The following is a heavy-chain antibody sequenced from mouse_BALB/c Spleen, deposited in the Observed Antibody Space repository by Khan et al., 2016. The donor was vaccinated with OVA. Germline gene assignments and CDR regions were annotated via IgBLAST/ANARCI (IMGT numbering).Heavy chain of an antibody. V-gene: IGHV1S41*01. Sequence: DLVKPGASVKLSCKASGYTFTSYWINGIKQRPGQGLEWIGRLAPGSGSTSYNEMFKVKATLTVDTSSTTASIQLSSLSSEDSAGYFCARSKYYGSSLYAVDYWGQGTSVTVAS. D-gene: IGHD1-1*01. CDR3: ARSKYYGSSLYAVDY. J-gene: IGHJ4*01. CDR1: GYTFTSYW. CDR2: LAPGSGST.